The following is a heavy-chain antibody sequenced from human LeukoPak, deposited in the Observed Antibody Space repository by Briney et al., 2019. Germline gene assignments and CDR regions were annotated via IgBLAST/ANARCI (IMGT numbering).Heavy chain of an antibody. CDR3: ATTSNAPGNY. Sequence: GGSLRLSCAASGFTFAGSWMSWVRQAPGRGLEWVANIKGDGSAQYYLGSVKGRFTISRNNAKNSLNLQMNSLRAEDTAVYYCATTSNAPGNYWGQGTLVTVSS. J-gene: IGHJ4*02. D-gene: IGHD6-6*01. V-gene: IGHV3-7*01. CDR1: GFTFAGSW. CDR2: IKGDGSAQ.